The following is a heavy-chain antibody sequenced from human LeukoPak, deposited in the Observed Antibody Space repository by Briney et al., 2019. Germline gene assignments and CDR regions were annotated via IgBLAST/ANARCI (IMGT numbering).Heavy chain of an antibody. CDR3: ARSLSIAAAGTWFDP. CDR1: GGSISSYY. D-gene: IGHD6-13*01. Sequence: SETLSLTCTVSGGSISSYYWSWIRQPPGKGLEWIGYIYYSGSTNYNPSLKSRVTISVDTSKNQFSLKLSSVTAADTAVYYCARSLSIAAAGTWFDPWGQGTLVTVS. V-gene: IGHV4-59*08. CDR2: IYYSGST. J-gene: IGHJ5*02.